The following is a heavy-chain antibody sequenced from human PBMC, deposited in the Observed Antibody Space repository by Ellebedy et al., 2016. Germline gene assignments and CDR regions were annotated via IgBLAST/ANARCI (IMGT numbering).Heavy chain of an antibody. CDR3: ARRQVGALGDYDWFDP. V-gene: IGHV5-10-1*01. CDR1: GYSFTTYW. Sequence: GESLKISCKGSGYSFTTYWISWVRQMPGKGLEWMGRIDPSDSYTNYSPSFQGHVTISADKSISTAYLQWSSLKASDTAMYYCARRQVGALGDYDWFDPWGQGTLVAVSS. CDR2: IDPSDSYT. D-gene: IGHD1-26*01. J-gene: IGHJ5*02.